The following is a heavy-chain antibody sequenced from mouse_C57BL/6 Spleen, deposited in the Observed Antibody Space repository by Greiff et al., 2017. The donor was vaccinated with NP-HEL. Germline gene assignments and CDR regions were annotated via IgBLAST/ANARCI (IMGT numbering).Heavy chain of an antibody. CDR1: GFSLTSYG. J-gene: IGHJ3*01. CDR2: IWSGGST. D-gene: IGHD2-9*01. V-gene: IGHV2-2*01. Sequence: VQLVESGPGLVQPSQSLSITCTVSGFSLTSYGVHWVRQSPGKGLEWLGVIWSGGSTDYNAAFISRLSISKDNSKSQVFFKMNSLQADDTAIYYCARPTMVTTEFAYWGQGTLVTVSA. CDR3: ARPTMVTTEFAY.